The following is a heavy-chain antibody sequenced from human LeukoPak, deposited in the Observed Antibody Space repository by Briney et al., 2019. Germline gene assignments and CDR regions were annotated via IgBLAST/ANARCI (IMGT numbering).Heavy chain of an antibody. J-gene: IGHJ4*02. D-gene: IGHD6-19*01. CDR1: GFTFSSYA. Sequence: GGSLRLSCAASGFTFSSYAMNWVRQAPGKGLEWVSYISSSGSTIYYADSVKGRFTISRDNAKNSLYLQMNSLRAADTAVYYCAGDKTTGGWYEFDYWGQGTLVTVSS. CDR3: AGDKTTGGWYEFDY. V-gene: IGHV3-48*03. CDR2: ISSSGSTI.